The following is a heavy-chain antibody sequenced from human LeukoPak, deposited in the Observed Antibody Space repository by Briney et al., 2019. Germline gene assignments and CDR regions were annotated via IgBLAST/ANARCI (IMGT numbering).Heavy chain of an antibody. CDR3: ARRYCSSTSCYFGQEAYWFDP. V-gene: IGHV4-39*01. J-gene: IGHJ5*02. Sequence: PSETLSLTCTVSGGSISSSSYYWGWIRQPPGKGLEWIVSIYYSGSTYYNPPLKSRVTISVDTSKNQFSLKLSSVTAADTAVYYCARRYCSSTSCYFGQEAYWFDPWGQGTLVTVSS. CDR2: IYYSGST. CDR1: GGSISSSSYY. D-gene: IGHD2-2*01.